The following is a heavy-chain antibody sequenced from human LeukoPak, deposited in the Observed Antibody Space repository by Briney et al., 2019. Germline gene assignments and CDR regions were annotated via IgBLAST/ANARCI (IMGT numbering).Heavy chain of an antibody. D-gene: IGHD2-21*01. CDR2: ISSSSSYI. CDR1: GFTFSSYS. V-gene: IGHV3-21*01. J-gene: IGHJ3*02. Sequence: GGSLRLSCAASGFTFSSYSMNWVRQAPGKGLEWVSSISSSSSYIYYADSVKGRFTIPRDNAKNSLYLQMNSLRAEDTAVYYCARESTSIPSIWGQGTMVTVSS. CDR3: ARESTSIPSI.